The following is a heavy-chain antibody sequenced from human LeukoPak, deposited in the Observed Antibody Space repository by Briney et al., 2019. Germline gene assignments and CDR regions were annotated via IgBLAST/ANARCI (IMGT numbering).Heavy chain of an antibody. J-gene: IGHJ6*02. Sequence: SVTVSCKASGRTFSNYAISWVRQAPGQGLEWMGRIIPMLGIANYARKFQGRVTITADKSTSTAYMELSSLRSEDTAVYYCARDQEAVTTDYFYYGMDVWGQGTTLTVSS. V-gene: IGHV1-69*04. D-gene: IGHD4-11*01. CDR2: IIPMLGIA. CDR1: GRTFSNYA. CDR3: ARDQEAVTTDYFYYGMDV.